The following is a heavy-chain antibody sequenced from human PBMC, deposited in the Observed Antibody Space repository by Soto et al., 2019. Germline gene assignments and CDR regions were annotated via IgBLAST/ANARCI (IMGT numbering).Heavy chain of an antibody. Sequence: QVQLQESGPGLVKPSETLSLTCTVSGGSIYNYYWSWIRQPPGKGLEWIGYISYSGNTTNYNPSLKSRVTIALDTSKNQFSLRLSSVTAVDTAVYYCAKAIRYAYDSWGQGTLVTVSS. D-gene: IGHD3-16*01. CDR2: ISYSGNTT. J-gene: IGHJ4*02. CDR3: AKAIRYAYDS. CDR1: GGSIYNYY. V-gene: IGHV4-59*01.